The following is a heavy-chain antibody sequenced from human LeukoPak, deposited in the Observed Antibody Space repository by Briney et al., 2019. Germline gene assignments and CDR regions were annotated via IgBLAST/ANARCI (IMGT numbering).Heavy chain of an antibody. J-gene: IGHJ4*02. Sequence: GGSLRLSCAASGFTFNNYAMHWVRQAPGKGLEWVAVIWNDGSYKHYADSVKGRFTISRDDSKNTIYLQMNSLRAEDTAVYYCARDLWQQMIQGYDYWGQGTLVTVSS. CDR2: IWNDGSYK. V-gene: IGHV3-33*08. D-gene: IGHD6-13*01. CDR1: GFTFNNYA. CDR3: ARDLWQQMIQGYDY.